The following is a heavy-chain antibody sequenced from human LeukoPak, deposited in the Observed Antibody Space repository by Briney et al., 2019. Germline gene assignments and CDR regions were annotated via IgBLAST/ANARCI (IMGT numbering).Heavy chain of an antibody. CDR1: GFTFSSYE. V-gene: IGHV3-48*03. Sequence: PGGSLRLSCAVSGFTFSSYEMNWVRQAPGKGLEWLSYITSSGSTIYYADSVKGRFTISRDNAKNSLYLQMNSLRAEDTAIYYGAKDQAYCSSTGGASYFDYGAREPWVTAPS. CDR2: ITSSGSTI. D-gene: IGHD2-2*01. J-gene: IGHJ4*02. CDR3: AKDQAYCSSTGGASYFDY.